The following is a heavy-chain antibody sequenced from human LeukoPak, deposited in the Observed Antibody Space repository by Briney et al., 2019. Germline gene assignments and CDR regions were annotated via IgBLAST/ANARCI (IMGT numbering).Heavy chain of an antibody. CDR3: ARDVGSSSWYFDY. Sequence: ASVKVSCKASGYTFTSYYMYWVRQAPGQGHEWMGMINPSGGSTTYAQKFQGRVTMTRDTSTSTVYMELSSLRSEDTAVYYCARDVGSSSWYFDYWGQGTLVTVSS. CDR2: INPSGGST. V-gene: IGHV1-46*01. J-gene: IGHJ4*02. CDR1: GYTFTSYY. D-gene: IGHD6-13*01.